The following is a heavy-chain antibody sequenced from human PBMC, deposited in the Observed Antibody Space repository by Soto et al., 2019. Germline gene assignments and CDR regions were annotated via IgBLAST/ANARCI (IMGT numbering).Heavy chain of an antibody. CDR2: IYYSGST. V-gene: IGHV4-31*03. CDR3: AKGDGIAARLSY. Sequence: SETLSLTCTVSGGSISSGGYYWSWIRQHPGKGLEWIGYIYYSGSTYYNPSLKSRVTISVDTSKNQFSLKLSSVTAADTAVYYCAKGDGIAARLSYWGQGTLVTVSS. J-gene: IGHJ4*02. D-gene: IGHD6-6*01. CDR1: GGSISSGGYY.